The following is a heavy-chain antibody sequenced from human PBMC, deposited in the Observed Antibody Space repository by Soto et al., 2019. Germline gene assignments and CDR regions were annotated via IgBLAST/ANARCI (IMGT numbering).Heavy chain of an antibody. D-gene: IGHD6-6*01. Sequence: GGSLRLSCAASGFTFSSYAMHWVRQAPGKGLEWVAVISYDGSNKYYADSVKGRFTISRDNSKNTLYLQMNSLRAEDTAVYYCARGGGPRSIAARPTYYYYYYGMDVWGQGTTVTVSS. CDR3: ARGGGPRSIAARPTYYYYYYGMDV. J-gene: IGHJ6*02. CDR2: ISYDGSNK. V-gene: IGHV3-30-3*01. CDR1: GFTFSSYA.